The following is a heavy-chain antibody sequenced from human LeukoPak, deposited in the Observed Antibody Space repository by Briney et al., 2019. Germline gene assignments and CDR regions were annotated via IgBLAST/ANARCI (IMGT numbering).Heavy chain of an antibody. V-gene: IGHV3-30*02. J-gene: IGHJ4*02. CDR3: AKRFESSGYGIDY. D-gene: IGHD3-22*01. CDR1: GFTFSIYD. CDR2: IRYDGSNQ. Sequence: GRSLRLSCTASGFTFSIYDMNWVRQAPGKGLEWVAFIRYDGSNQYYGDSVKGRFTISRDNSKNTLYLQMNRLRVEDTAAYYCAKRFESSGYGIDYWGQGTLVTVSS.